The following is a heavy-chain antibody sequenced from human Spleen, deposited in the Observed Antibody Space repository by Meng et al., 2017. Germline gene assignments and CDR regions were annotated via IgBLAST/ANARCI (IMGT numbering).Heavy chain of an antibody. J-gene: IGHJ4*02. Sequence: ASVKVSCKASGYTFTDYYLHWVRQAPGQGLEWMGRINPYSGDTEYAQKFQGRVSMTGDTSISTAYMELSGLRSDDTAMYYCARDEDISAAGKLFGDYWGQGTLVTVSS. D-gene: IGHD6-13*01. V-gene: IGHV1-2*06. CDR2: INPYSGDT. CDR3: ARDEDISAAGKLFGDY. CDR1: GYTFTDYY.